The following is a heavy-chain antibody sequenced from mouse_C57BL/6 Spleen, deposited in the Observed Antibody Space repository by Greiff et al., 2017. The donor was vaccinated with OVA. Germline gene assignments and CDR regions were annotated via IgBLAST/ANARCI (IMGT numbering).Heavy chain of an antibody. Sequence: QVQLKQPGAELVRPGSSVKLSCKASGYTFTSYWMDWVKQRPGQGLEWIGNIYPSDSETHYNQKFKDKATLTVDKSSSTAYMQLSSLTSEDSAVYYCARRELDYFDYWGQGTTLTVSS. CDR1: GYTFTSYW. D-gene: IGHD4-1*01. CDR2: IYPSDSET. CDR3: ARRELDYFDY. J-gene: IGHJ2*01. V-gene: IGHV1-61*01.